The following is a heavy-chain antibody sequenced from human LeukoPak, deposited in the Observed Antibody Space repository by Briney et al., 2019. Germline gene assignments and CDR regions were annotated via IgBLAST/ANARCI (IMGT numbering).Heavy chain of an antibody. D-gene: IGHD3-10*01. CDR3: ARELREGSGSYYFYYYMDV. CDR2: IHYIGRT. CDR1: GGSFSGYY. J-gene: IGHJ6*03. Sequence: SETLSLTCAVCGGSFSGYYWSWIRQPPGKGLEWLGYIHYIGRTYYNPSLQSRVTVSVDTPKNQLALKLSSVAAADTAVYYGARELREGSGSYYFYYYMDVWGKGTTVTVSS. V-gene: IGHV4-34*01.